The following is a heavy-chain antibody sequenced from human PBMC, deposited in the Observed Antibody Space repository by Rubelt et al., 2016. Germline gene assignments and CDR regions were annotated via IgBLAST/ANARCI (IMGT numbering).Heavy chain of an antibody. CDR2: IYWNDGK. V-gene: IGHV2-5*01. D-gene: IGHD6-13*01. CDR3: AHGYTSIWYAFFQH. J-gene: IGHJ1*01. Sequence: QITLQESGPTLVKPTQTPTLTCYFSGFSLSTSGVRVGWIRQPPGKALEWLALIYWNDGKRYSPSLNSRLTITKGTAKNQVVLTMTNVDPVDTATDYCAHGYTSIWYAFFQHWGQGTLVTVSS. CDR1: GFSLSTSGVR.